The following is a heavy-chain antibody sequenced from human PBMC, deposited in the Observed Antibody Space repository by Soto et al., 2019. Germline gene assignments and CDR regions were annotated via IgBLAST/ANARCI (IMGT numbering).Heavy chain of an antibody. J-gene: IGHJ4*02. CDR3: ARDPCDSRGCHEGFDY. V-gene: IGHV4-31*03. Sequence: QVQLPEAGPGLVKPSQPLSLTCTVSGGSISSGGYYWSWIRQHPGKGLEWIGYIYYSGSTYYNPSLKSRVTISVDTSKNQFSLKLSSVTAADTAVYYCARDPCDSRGCHEGFDYWGQGTLVTVSS. CDR2: IYYSGST. D-gene: IGHD3-22*01. CDR1: GGSISSGGYY.